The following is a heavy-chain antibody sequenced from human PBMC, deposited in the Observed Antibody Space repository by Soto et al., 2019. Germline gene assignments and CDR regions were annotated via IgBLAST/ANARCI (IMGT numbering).Heavy chain of an antibody. D-gene: IGHD3-22*01. CDR1: GGSISSGGYS. Sequence: PSETLSLTCAVSGGSISSGGYSRSWIRQPPGKGLEWIGYIYHSGITYYNTSLKSRVTISVDRSKNQFSLKLSSVTAAATAVYYCASGRARYYYDSSGYFGYWGQGP. J-gene: IGHJ4*02. CDR2: IYHSGIT. CDR3: ASGRARYYYDSSGYFGY. V-gene: IGHV4-30-2*01.